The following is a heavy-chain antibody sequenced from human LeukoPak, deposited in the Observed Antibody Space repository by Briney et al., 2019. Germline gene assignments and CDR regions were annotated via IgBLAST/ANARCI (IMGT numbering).Heavy chain of an antibody. V-gene: IGHV4-34*01. Sequence: PSETLSLTCTVSGGSISSYYWSWIRQPPGKGLEWIGEINHSGSTNYNPSLKSRVTISVDTSKNQFSLKLSSVTAADTAVYYCARGLQYYYYYMDVWGKGTTVTVSS. D-gene: IGHD4-11*01. CDR2: INHSGST. J-gene: IGHJ6*03. CDR3: ARGLQYYYYYMDV. CDR1: GGSISSYY.